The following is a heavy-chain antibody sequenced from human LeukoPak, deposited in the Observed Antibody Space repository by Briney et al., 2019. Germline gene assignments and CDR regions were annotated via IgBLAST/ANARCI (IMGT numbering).Heavy chain of an antibody. D-gene: IGHD2-8*01. CDR1: GFTFSNYG. Sequence: GGSLRLSCAASGFTFSNYGMHWVRQAPGKGLEWVAFITSPGGHKYYADSVKGRFIISRDNSKDTLYLQMDSLRGDDTAVFYCAREQMGPNGYYYGMDVWGQGTTVTVSS. V-gene: IGHV3-30*19. CDR3: AREQMGPNGYYYGMDV. CDR2: ITSPGGHK. J-gene: IGHJ6*02.